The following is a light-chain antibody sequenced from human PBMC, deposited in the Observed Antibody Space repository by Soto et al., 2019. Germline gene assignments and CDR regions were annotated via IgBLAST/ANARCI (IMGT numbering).Light chain of an antibody. CDR1: QGISNF. CDR2: AAS. CDR3: QKYSSVIT. Sequence: DIQMTQSPSSLSASVGDRVTITCRASQGISNFLAWYQQKPGKVPKLLISAASTLQSGVPSRFSGSGSRTDFPPTITSLQPEYFSTYYCQKYSSVITFRQGTRLEMK. J-gene: IGKJ5*01. V-gene: IGKV1-27*01.